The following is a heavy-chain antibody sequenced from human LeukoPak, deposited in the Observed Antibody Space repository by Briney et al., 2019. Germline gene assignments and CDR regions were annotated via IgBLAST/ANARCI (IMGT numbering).Heavy chain of an antibody. CDR3: ARMRPLWFGDANGGLDY. CDR1: GGTFSSYA. V-gene: IGHV1-69*06. Sequence: SVKVSCKASGGTFSSYAISWVRQAPGEGVEWMGGIIPLFGTANYVQKFQGRVTITADKSTSTAYMELSRLRSDDTAVYYCARMRPLWFGDANGGLDYWGQGTLVTVSS. CDR2: IIPLFGTA. D-gene: IGHD3-10*01. J-gene: IGHJ4*02.